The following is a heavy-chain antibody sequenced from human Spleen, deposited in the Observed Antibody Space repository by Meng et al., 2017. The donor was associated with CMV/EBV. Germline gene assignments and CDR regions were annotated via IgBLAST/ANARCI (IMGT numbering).Heavy chain of an antibody. Sequence: GESLKISCEVSGLTFSTSSMNWVRQAPGKGLEWVSYISSTSITKYYADSVKGRFTISRDNAKNSLYLQMNSLRAEDTAVYYCARDSRIEYSSSSLYYYYGMDVWGQGTTVTVSS. J-gene: IGHJ6*02. CDR3: ARDSRIEYSSSSLYYYYGMDV. D-gene: IGHD6-6*01. V-gene: IGHV3-48*04. CDR2: ISSTSITK. CDR1: GLTFSTSS.